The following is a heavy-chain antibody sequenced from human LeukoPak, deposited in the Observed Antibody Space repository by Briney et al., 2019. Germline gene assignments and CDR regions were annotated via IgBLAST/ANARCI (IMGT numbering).Heavy chain of an antibody. J-gene: IGHJ6*03. CDR1: GFTFSSYW. D-gene: IGHD3-3*01. V-gene: IGHV3-7*01. CDR3: ARDFRADFNYYYYYMDV. Sequence: GSLRLSCAASGFTFSSYWMSWVRQAPGKGLEWVANIKQDGSEKYYVDSVKGRFTISRDNAKNSLYLQMNSLRAEDTAVYYCARDFRADFNYYYYYMDVWGKGTTVTVSS. CDR2: IKQDGSEK.